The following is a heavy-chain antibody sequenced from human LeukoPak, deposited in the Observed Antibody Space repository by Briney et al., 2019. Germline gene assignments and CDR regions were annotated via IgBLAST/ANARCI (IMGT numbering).Heavy chain of an antibody. J-gene: IGHJ5*02. Sequence: GGSLRLSCAASGFTFSIYAMHWVRQAPGKGLEWVAVISYDGSNKYYADSVKGRFTISRDNSKNTLYLQMNSLRAEDTAAYYCARGAARHNWFDPWGQGTLVTVSS. CDR3: ARGAARHNWFDP. D-gene: IGHD6-13*01. CDR1: GFTFSIYA. V-gene: IGHV3-30-3*01. CDR2: ISYDGSNK.